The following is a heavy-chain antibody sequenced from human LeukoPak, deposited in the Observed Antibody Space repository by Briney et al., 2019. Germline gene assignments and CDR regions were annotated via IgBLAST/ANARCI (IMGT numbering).Heavy chain of an antibody. CDR2: ISSSSSYI. V-gene: IGHV3-21*01. CDR1: GFTFSSYS. J-gene: IGHJ4*02. CDR3: VRDPDIVGPTTYFDY. D-gene: IGHD1-26*01. Sequence: GGSLRLSCAASGFTFSSYSMNWVRQAPGKGLEWVSSISSSSSYIYYADSVKGRFTISRDNAKNSLYLQMNSLRAEDTAVYYCVRDPDIVGPTTYFDYWGQGTLVTVSS.